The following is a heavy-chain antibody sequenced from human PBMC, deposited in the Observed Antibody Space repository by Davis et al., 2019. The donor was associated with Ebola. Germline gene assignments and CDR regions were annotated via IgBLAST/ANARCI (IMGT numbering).Heavy chain of an antibody. CDR2: IKEDGSKK. J-gene: IGHJ4*02. CDR3: ARDASWSFDS. V-gene: IGHV3-7*01. CDR1: GFTFSSYA. Sequence: GESLKISCAASGFTFSSYAFHWVRQAPGKGLEWVANIKEDGSKKQYVDSLKGRFTISRDNAKKSLHLEVNSLRFDDTAVYYCARDASWSFDSWGQGTLVTVSS. D-gene: IGHD2-8*01.